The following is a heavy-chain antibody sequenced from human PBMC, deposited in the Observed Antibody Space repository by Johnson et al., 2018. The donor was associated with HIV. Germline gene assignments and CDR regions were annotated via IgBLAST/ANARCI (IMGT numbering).Heavy chain of an antibody. J-gene: IGHJ3*02. CDR3: ARENLSSGAFDI. V-gene: IGHV3-7*03. CDR2: IKQAGRAK. CDR1: GFTFTNYA. Sequence: VQLVESGGGLVQPGGSLRLSCAASGFTFTNYAMSWVRQAPGQGLEWVANIKQAGRAKYYVDSVKGRFTISRDNSKHTLYLRMNSLRVEDTAVYYCARENLSSGAFDIWGQGTMVTVSS.